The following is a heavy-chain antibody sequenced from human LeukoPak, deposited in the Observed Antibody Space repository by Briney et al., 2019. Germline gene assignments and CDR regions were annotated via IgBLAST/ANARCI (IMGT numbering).Heavy chain of an antibody. CDR3: ARDYQWFRGMDV. Sequence: GGSLRLSCAASGFTFSDYALHWVRQAPGKGLEWVAVISYDGTTKLYADSLRGRFTISRDNSKNTLYLQMNSLRPEDTAVFYRARDYQWFRGMDVWGRGTTVSVSS. D-gene: IGHD3-22*01. CDR2: ISYDGTTK. CDR1: GFTFSDYA. V-gene: IGHV3-30-3*01. J-gene: IGHJ6*02.